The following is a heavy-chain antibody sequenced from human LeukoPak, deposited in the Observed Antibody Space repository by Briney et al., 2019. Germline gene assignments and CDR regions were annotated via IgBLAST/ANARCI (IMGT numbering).Heavy chain of an antibody. CDR1: GFFFNSYW. J-gene: IGHJ4*02. CDR3: ARDLGGSGPTPIDY. D-gene: IGHD4-23*01. CDR2: IKYDDSEK. V-gene: IGHV3-7*01. Sequence: GGSLRLSCATSGFFFNSYWMTWVRQAPGKGLEWVTNIKYDDSEKYLVESVKGRFTISRDNARNSLFLQMDSLRVEDTAVYYCARDLGGSGPTPIDYWGQGILVTVSS.